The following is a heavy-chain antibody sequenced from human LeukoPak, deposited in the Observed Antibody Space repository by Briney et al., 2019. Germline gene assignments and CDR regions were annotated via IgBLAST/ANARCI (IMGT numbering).Heavy chain of an antibody. Sequence: GESLKISCKGSGYSFTCYWIGWVRQMPGKGLEWMGIIYPGDSDTRYSPSFQGQVTISADKSISTAYLQWSSLKASDTAMYYCARQLGENYDFWSGPYDYVWGSYAFFDYWGQGTLVTVSS. V-gene: IGHV5-51*01. CDR2: IYPGDSDT. CDR1: GYSFTCYW. J-gene: IGHJ4*02. D-gene: IGHD3-16*01. CDR3: ARQLGENYDFWSGPYDYVWGSYAFFDY.